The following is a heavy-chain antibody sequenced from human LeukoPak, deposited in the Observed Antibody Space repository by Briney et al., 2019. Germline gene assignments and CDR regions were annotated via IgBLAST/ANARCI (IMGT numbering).Heavy chain of an antibody. Sequence: GASVKVSCKASGYTFTGYYMHWVRQAPGQGLEWMGLINPNSGGTNYAQKFQGRVTMTRDTSISTAYMELSRLRSDDTAVYYCARDLRLLWFGEDPRYYFDYWGQGTLVTVSS. J-gene: IGHJ4*02. CDR3: ARDLRLLWFGEDPRYYFDY. CDR1: GYTFTGYY. CDR2: INPNSGGT. V-gene: IGHV1-2*02. D-gene: IGHD3-10*01.